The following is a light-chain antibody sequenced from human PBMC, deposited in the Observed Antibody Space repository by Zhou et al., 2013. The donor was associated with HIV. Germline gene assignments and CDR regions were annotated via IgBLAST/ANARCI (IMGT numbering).Light chain of an antibody. V-gene: IGKV1-33*01. CDR3: QQCDSLPXT. J-gene: IGKJ2*01. CDR2: ATS. CDR1: QDISHF. Sequence: DIQMTQSPSSLSASVGDRVTITCQASQDISHFLNWYQQKPGKAPKLLIYATSNLETGVPSRFSGSGSETDFTFTISSLQPEDIATYYCQQCDSLPXTFGQGTKLEIK.